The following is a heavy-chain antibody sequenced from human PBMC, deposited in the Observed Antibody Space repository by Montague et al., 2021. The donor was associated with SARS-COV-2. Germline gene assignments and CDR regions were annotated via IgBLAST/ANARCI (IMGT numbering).Heavy chain of an antibody. V-gene: IGHV4-4*02. CDR1: GGSISSSNW. J-gene: IGHJ4*02. Sequence: SETLSLTCAVSGGSISSSNWWCWVRQPPGEGLEGIGEIHHSGSTNYNPSLKSRLTMSVDRSKNHFSLRLSSLTAADTAMYYCASGGYGGWAGYYFDYWGQGTLVTVSS. CDR3: ASGGYGGWAGYYFDY. D-gene: IGHD4/OR15-4a*01. CDR2: IHHSGST.